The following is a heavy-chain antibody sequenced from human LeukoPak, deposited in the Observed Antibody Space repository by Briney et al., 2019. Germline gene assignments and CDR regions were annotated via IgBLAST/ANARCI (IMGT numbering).Heavy chain of an antibody. J-gene: IGHJ5*02. CDR3: ARDLALLLTNWFDP. CDR1: GYTFAGYY. D-gene: IGHD3-22*01. CDR2: INPNSGGT. V-gene: IGHV1-2*02. Sequence: GASVKVSCKASGYTFAGYYMHWVRQAPGQGLEWMGWINPNSGGTNYAQKFQGRVTMTRDTSISTAYMELSRLRSDDTAVYYCARDLALLLTNWFDPWGQGTLVTVSS.